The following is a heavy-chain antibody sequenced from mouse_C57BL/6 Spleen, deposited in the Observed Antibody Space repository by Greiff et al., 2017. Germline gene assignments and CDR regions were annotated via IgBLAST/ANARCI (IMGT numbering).Heavy chain of an antibody. Sequence: EVMLVESGGGLVKPGGSLKLSCAASGFTFSSYAMSWVRQTPEKRLAWVATISDGGSYTYYPDNVKGRFTISRDNAKNNLYLQRSHLKSEDTAMYYCARVDWERNYFDYWGQGTTLTVSS. J-gene: IGHJ2*01. V-gene: IGHV5-4*03. CDR1: GFTFSSYA. CDR3: ARVDWERNYFDY. D-gene: IGHD4-1*01. CDR2: ISDGGSYT.